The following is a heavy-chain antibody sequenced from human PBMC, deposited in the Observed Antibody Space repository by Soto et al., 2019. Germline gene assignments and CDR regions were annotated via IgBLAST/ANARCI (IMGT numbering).Heavy chain of an antibody. D-gene: IGHD2-15*01. J-gene: IGHJ3*01. CDR3: ARARWYDAFDV. CDR1: GFFISSGNY. CDR2: IFHGGNT. Sequence: PSETLSLTCAVPGFFISSGNYWGWIRKPPGKGLEWIGSIFHGGNTYCNPSLKSRVTISVDMSKNQFSLKLNSVTAADTAVYYCARARWYDAFDVWGQGTVVTVSS. V-gene: IGHV4-38-2*01.